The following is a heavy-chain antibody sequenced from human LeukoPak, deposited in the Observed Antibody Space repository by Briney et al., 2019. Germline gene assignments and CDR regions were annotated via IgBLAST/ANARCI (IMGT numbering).Heavy chain of an antibody. V-gene: IGHV3-43*01. J-gene: IGHJ3*01. CDR1: GFTFDDYT. CDR3: AKEHIGYSSSWYGA. D-gene: IGHD6-13*01. CDR2: ISWDGGST. Sequence: GGSLRLSCAASGFTFDDYTMHWVRQAPGKGLEWVSLISWDGGSTYYADSVKGRFTISRDNSKNSLYLQMNSLRTEDTALYYCAKEHIGYSSSWYGAWGQGTMVTVSS.